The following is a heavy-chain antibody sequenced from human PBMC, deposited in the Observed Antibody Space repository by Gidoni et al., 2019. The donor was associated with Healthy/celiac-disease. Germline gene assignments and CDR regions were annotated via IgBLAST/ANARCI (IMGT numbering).Heavy chain of an antibody. CDR3: TVPGIHDAFDI. V-gene: IGHV3-15*01. CDR1: GFTFSNAW. J-gene: IGHJ3*02. CDR2: MKSKTDGGTT. Sequence: EVQLVESGGGLVKPGGSLRLSCAASGFTFSNAWMSWVRQAPGKGLEWVGRMKSKTDGGTTDYAAPVKGRFTISRDDSKNTRYLQMNSLKTEDTAVYYCTVPGIHDAFDIWGQGTMVTVSS.